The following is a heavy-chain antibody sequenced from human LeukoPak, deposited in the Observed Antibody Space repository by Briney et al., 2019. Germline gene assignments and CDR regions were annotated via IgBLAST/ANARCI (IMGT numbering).Heavy chain of an antibody. CDR3: AMGGDIVLMVYAIEDY. D-gene: IGHD2-8*01. Sequence: ASVKVSCKASGYTFTGYYMHWVRQAPGQGLEWMGWINPNSGGTNYAQKFQGRVTMTRDTSISTAYMEPSRLRSDDTAVYYCAMGGDIVLMVYAIEDYWGQGTLVTVSS. J-gene: IGHJ4*02. CDR2: INPNSGGT. V-gene: IGHV1-2*02. CDR1: GYTFTGYY.